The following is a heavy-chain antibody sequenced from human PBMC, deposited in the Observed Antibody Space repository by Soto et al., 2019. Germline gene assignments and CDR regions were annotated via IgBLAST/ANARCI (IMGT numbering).Heavy chain of an antibody. V-gene: IGHV1-46*01. CDR2: IIPSCGRT. CDR3: ARDEGLVLRFLEWPEHV. CDR1: GGTFSSYA. D-gene: IGHD3-3*01. Sequence: ASVKVSCKASGGTFSSYAISWVRQAPGQGLEWMGIIIPSCGRTNYAQKFQGRVTMTRDTSTSTVYMELSSLRSEDTAVYFCARDEGLVLRFLEWPEHVWGQGTMVTVSS. J-gene: IGHJ3*01.